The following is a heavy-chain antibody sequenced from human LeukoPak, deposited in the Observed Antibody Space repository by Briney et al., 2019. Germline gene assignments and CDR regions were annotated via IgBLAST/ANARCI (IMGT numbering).Heavy chain of an antibody. V-gene: IGHV1-2*06. J-gene: IGHJ6*02. CDR3: ARAYNWNDYYYYGMDV. Sequence: GASVKVSCKASGYTFTGYYMHWVRQAPGQGLEWMGRINPNSGGTNYAQKFQGRVTMIRDTSISTAYMELSRLRSDDTAVYYCARAYNWNDYYYYGMDVWGQGTTVTVSS. D-gene: IGHD1-1*01. CDR1: GYTFTGYY. CDR2: INPNSGGT.